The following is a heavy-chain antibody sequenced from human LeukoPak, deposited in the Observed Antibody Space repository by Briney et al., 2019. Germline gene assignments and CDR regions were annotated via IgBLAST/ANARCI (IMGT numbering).Heavy chain of an antibody. D-gene: IGHD2-2*02. CDR3: ARLGFVVPAVIFDY. V-gene: IGHV3-53*01. Sequence: PGGSLRLSCEASGFTFSNYPMHWVRQAPGKGLEWVSVIYIGGSTYYADSVKGRFTISRDISKNTLYLQMNSLRAEDTAMYYCARLGFVVPAVIFDYWGQGTLVIVSS. J-gene: IGHJ4*02. CDR1: GFTFSNYP. CDR2: IYIGGST.